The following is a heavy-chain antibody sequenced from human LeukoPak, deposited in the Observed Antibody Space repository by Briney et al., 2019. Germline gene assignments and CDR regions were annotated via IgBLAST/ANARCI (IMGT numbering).Heavy chain of an antibody. Sequence: PGGSLRFSCAASGFTFSSYSMNWVRQAPGKGLEWVSYISSSSSTIYYADSVKGRFTISRDNAKNSLYLQMNSLRAEDTAVYYCARRPNYYGSGSYHHFDYWGQGTLVTVSS. CDR1: GFTFSSYS. J-gene: IGHJ4*02. D-gene: IGHD3-10*01. CDR2: ISSSSSTI. CDR3: ARRPNYYGSGSYHHFDY. V-gene: IGHV3-48*01.